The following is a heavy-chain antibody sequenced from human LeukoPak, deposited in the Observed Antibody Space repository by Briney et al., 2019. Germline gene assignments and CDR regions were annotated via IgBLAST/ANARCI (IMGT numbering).Heavy chain of an antibody. J-gene: IGHJ6*02. Sequence: GGSLRLSCVASGFTFSSYAMHWVRQAPGKGLEWVAVISYDGSNKYYADSVKGRFTISRDNSKNTLYLQMNSLRAEDTAVYYCARGGSYYGMDVWGQGTTVTVSS. CDR1: GFTFSSYA. D-gene: IGHD2-15*01. CDR3: ARGGSYYGMDV. V-gene: IGHV3-30*04. CDR2: ISYDGSNK.